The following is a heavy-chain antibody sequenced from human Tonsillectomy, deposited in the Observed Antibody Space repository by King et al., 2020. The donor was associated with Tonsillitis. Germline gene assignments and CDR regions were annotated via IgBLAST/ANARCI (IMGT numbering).Heavy chain of an antibody. CDR1: GFTFSSYA. CDR3: AKAQDSSGYYFNWYFDL. J-gene: IGHJ2*01. D-gene: IGHD3-22*01. V-gene: IGHV3-23*04. CDR2: ISGSGGST. Sequence: VQLVESGGGLVQPGGSLRLSCAASGFTFSSYAMSWVRQAPGKGLEWVSAISGSGGSTYYADSVKGRFTISRDNSKNTLYLQMNSLRAEDTAVYYCAKAQDSSGYYFNWYFDLWGRGTLVTVSS.